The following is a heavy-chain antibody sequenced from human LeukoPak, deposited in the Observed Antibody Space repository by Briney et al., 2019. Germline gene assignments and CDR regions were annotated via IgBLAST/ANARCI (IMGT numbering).Heavy chain of an antibody. CDR2: INPNSGGT. J-gene: IGHJ5*02. CDR3: ARDKRSTAGNWFDP. Sequence: ASVKVSCKASGGTFSSYAISWVRQAPGQGLEWMGRINPNSGGTNYAQRFQGRVTVTRDTSISTAYMELSTLRSDDAAVYYCARDKRSTAGNWFDPWGQGTLVTVSS. D-gene: IGHD1-14*01. V-gene: IGHV1-2*06. CDR1: GGTFSSYA.